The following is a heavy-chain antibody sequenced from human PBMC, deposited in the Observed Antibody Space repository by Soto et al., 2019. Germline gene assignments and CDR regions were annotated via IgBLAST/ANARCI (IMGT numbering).Heavy chain of an antibody. Sequence: GASVKVSCKASGYTFTSYGISWVRQAPGQGLEWMGWISAYNGNTNYAQKLQGRVTMTTDTSTSTAYMELRSLRSDDTAVYYCAREHYDILTGYYIYYYGMDVWGQGTTVTVSS. V-gene: IGHV1-18*01. CDR1: GYTFTSYG. CDR3: AREHYDILTGYYIYYYGMDV. D-gene: IGHD3-9*01. J-gene: IGHJ6*02. CDR2: ISAYNGNT.